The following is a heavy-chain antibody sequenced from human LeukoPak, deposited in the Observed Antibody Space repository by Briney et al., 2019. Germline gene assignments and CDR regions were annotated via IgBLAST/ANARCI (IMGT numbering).Heavy chain of an antibody. CDR3: AKVCGDYVPVCWFDP. Sequence: PSGGSLRLSCAASGFTFNNYAMSWVRQAPGKGLEWVSAISGSGGSTYYADSVKGRFTISRDNSKNTLYLQMNSLRAEDTAVYYCAKVCGDYVPVCWFDPWGQGTLVTVSS. CDR1: GFTFNNYA. J-gene: IGHJ5*02. CDR2: ISGSGGST. D-gene: IGHD4-17*01. V-gene: IGHV3-23*01.